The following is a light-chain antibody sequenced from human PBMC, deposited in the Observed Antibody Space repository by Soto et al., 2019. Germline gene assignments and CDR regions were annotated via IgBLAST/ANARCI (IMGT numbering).Light chain of an antibody. CDR3: LSFARSDTYI. CDR2: EVS. CDR1: SSDIGAYNY. Sequence: LTQPASVSGSPGQSITFSCTGTSSDIGAYNYVSWYQHHPAKAPKLMIYEVSNRPSGISNRFSGSKSGNTASLTISGLQAEDEADYYCLSFARSDTYIFGTGTKVTVL. V-gene: IGLV2-14*01. J-gene: IGLJ1*01.